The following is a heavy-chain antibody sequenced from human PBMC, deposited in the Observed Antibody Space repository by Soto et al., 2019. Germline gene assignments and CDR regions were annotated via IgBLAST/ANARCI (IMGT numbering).Heavy chain of an antibody. D-gene: IGHD2-15*01. CDR2: ISYDGSNK. J-gene: IGHJ6*02. Sequence: PGGSLRLSCAASGFTFSSYGMHWVRQAPGKGLEWVAVISYDGSNKYYADSVKGRFTISRDNSKNTLYLQMNSLRAEDTAVYYCAKQQAAGLYYYYYGMDVWGQGTTVTVSS. V-gene: IGHV3-30*18. CDR3: AKQQAAGLYYYYYGMDV. CDR1: GFTFSSYG.